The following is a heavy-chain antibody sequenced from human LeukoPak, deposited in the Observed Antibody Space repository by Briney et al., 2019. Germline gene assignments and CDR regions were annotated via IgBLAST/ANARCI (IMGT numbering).Heavy chain of an antibody. V-gene: IGHV1-18*01. CDR2: INHNGKT. J-gene: IGHJ5*02. D-gene: IGHD5/OR15-5a*01. CDR3: ASDSDSVYPPPKFDP. Sequence: ASVKVSCKASGYTFTSYGISWVRQAPGQGLEWMGWINHNGKTNTAQKFQGRVTMTTHTSTTTAFMEVRSLTSDVTAVYYCASDSDSVYPPPKFDPRGQGTLVSVYS. CDR1: GYTFTSYG.